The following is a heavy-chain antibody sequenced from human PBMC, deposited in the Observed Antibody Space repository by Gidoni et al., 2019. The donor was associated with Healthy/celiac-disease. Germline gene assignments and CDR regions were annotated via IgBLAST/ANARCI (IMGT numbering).Heavy chain of an antibody. D-gene: IGHD1-26*01. Sequence: QVTLKESGPVLVTPTETLTLTCTVSGVSLSNARLGGSWIRQPPGKALEWFAHIFSNDEKSYSTSLKSRLTISKYTSKSQVVLTMTNMDPVDTATYYCARIRGVGVGATGYYYGMDVWGQGTTVTVSS. J-gene: IGHJ6*02. V-gene: IGHV2-26*01. CDR1: GVSLSNARLG. CDR2: IFSNDEK. CDR3: ARIRGVGVGATGYYYGMDV.